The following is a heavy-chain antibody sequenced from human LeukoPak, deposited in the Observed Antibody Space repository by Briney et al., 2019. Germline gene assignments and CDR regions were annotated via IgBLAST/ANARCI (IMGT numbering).Heavy chain of an antibody. V-gene: IGHV5-51*01. CDR3: ARGAYCSGGSCYWFDP. J-gene: IGHJ5*02. CDR2: IYPGDSET. CDR1: GYSFTTYW. D-gene: IGHD2-15*01. Sequence: GESLKISCKGSGYSFTTYWIGWVRQMPGKGLEWMGIIYPGDSETRYSPSFQGQVIISADKSISTAHLHWSSLKASDSAMYYCARGAYCSGGSCYWFDPWGQGTLVTVSS.